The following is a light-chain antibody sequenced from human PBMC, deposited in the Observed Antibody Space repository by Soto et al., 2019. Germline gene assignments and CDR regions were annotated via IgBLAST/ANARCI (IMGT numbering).Light chain of an antibody. J-gene: IGKJ5*01. Sequence: AIRMTPSPSSLSASTGDRVTITCRASQGISSYLAWYQQKPGKAPKLLIYAASTLQSGVPSRFSGRGYGTDFTLTISCLQSEDFAPYYCQQYYSYPITFGQGTRLEIK. CDR3: QQYYSYPIT. CDR2: AAS. V-gene: IGKV1-8*01. CDR1: QGISSY.